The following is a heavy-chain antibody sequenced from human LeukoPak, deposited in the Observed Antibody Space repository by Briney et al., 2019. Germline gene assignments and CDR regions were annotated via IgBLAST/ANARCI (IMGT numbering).Heavy chain of an antibody. CDR2: ISSSSSYI. Sequence: PGGSLGLSCAASGFTFSSYSMNWVRQAPGKGLEWVSSISSSSSYIYYADSVKGRFTISRDNAKNSLYLQMNSLRAEDTAVYYCARDKIVGATRFDYWGQGTLVTVSS. V-gene: IGHV3-21*01. D-gene: IGHD1-26*01. CDR3: ARDKIVGATRFDY. J-gene: IGHJ4*02. CDR1: GFTFSSYS.